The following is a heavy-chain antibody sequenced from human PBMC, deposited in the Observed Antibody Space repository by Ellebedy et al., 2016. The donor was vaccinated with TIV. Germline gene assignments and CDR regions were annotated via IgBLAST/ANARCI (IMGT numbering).Heavy chain of an antibody. CDR1: GFTFSSYA. Sequence: PGGSLRLSCSASGFTFSSYAMHWVRQAPGKGLEYISAIVSNGDSTYYANSVKGRFIISRDNSKNTLYLQMSSLRLEDTAVYYYVKAWGDWGQGTLVTVSS. D-gene: IGHD3-16*01. CDR3: VKAWGD. J-gene: IGHJ4*02. V-gene: IGHV3-64D*06. CDR2: IVSNGDST.